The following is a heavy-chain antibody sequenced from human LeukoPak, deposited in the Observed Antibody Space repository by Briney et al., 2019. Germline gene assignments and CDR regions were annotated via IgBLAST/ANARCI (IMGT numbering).Heavy chain of an antibody. D-gene: IGHD5-24*01. CDR2: INHSGST. V-gene: IGHV4-34*01. CDR3: ARRSGAADGYNYDYYYYMDV. Sequence: PSETLSLTCAVYGGSFSGYYWNWLRQPPGGGLEWIEEINHSGSTNYNPSLKSRVTISVDTSKNQFSLKVTSVTAADTAVYYCARRSGAADGYNYDYYYYMDVWGRGTTVTVSS. CDR1: GGSFSGYY. J-gene: IGHJ6*03.